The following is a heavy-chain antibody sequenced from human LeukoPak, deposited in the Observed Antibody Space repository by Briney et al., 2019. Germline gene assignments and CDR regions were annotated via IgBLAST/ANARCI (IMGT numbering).Heavy chain of an antibody. V-gene: IGHV4-4*02. CDR3: ARGNVVVVTATGDYYYSMDV. CDR2: IYHSGST. J-gene: IGHJ6*02. CDR1: GGSISSSNW. D-gene: IGHD2-21*02. Sequence: SGTLSLTCAVSGGSISSSNWWSWVRQPPGKGLEWIGEIYHSGSTNYNPSLKSRVTISVDNSKNQFSLKLSSVTAADTAVYYCARGNVVVVTATGDYYYSMDVWGQGTTVTVSS.